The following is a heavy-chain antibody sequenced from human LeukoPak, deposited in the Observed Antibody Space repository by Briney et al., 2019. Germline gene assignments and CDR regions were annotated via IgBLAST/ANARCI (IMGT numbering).Heavy chain of an antibody. V-gene: IGHV5-51*01. J-gene: IGHJ3*02. Sequence: GESLKISCKGSGYSFTSYWIGWVRQMPGKGLEWMGIIYPGDSDTRYSPSFQGQVTISADKSISTAYLQWSSLKASDTAMYYCAREGCSGGSCYSDAFDIWGQGTMVTVSS. CDR2: IYPGDSDT. CDR3: AREGCSGGSCYSDAFDI. D-gene: IGHD2-15*01. CDR1: GYSFTSYW.